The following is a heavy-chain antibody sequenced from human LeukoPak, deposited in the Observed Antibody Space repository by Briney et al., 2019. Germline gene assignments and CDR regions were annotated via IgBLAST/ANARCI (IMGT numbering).Heavy chain of an antibody. J-gene: IGHJ4*02. CDR2: IRYDGSNK. Sequence: GGSLRLSCAASGFTFSSYGMHWVRQAPGKGLEWVAFIRYDGSNKYYADSVKGRFTISRDNAKNSLYLQMNSLRAEDTAVYYCARDYYDSSGYYPLYYFDYWGQGTLVTVSS. CDR3: ARDYYDSSGYYPLYYFDY. D-gene: IGHD3-22*01. V-gene: IGHV3-30*02. CDR1: GFTFSSYG.